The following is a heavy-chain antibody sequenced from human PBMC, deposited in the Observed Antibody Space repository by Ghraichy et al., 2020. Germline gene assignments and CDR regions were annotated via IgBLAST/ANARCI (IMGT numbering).Heavy chain of an antibody. CDR2: INHRGSV. CDR1: DGSFRRYF. CDR3: AESSGRK. Sequence: SETLSLTCAVSDGSFRRYFWSWIRQPPGEGLEWIGEINHRGSVNYNPSLSSLKSRVSLSVDTSKNQFSLTLTSVTAADSATYFCAESSGRKWGQGTRVTVSP. V-gene: IGHV4-34*01. J-gene: IGHJ4*02. D-gene: IGHD1-26*01.